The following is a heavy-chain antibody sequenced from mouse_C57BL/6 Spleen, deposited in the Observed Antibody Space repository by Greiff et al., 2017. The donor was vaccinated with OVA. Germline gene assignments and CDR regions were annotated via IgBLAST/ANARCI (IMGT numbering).Heavy chain of an antibody. D-gene: IGHD2-4*01. J-gene: IGHJ4*01. CDR1: GYAFSSYW. CDR2: IYPGDGDT. V-gene: IGHV1-80*01. CDR3: ARRENDYDVGPYAMDY. Sequence: VKLMESGAELVKPGASVKISCKASGYAFSSYWMNWVKQRPGKGLEWIGQIYPGDGDTNYNGKFKGKATLTADKSSSTAYMQLSSLTSEDSAVYFCARRENDYDVGPYAMDYWGQGTSVTVSS.